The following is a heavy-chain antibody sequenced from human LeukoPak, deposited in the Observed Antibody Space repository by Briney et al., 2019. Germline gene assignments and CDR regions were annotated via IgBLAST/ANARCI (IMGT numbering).Heavy chain of an antibody. Sequence: GGSLRLSCAASGFIFSSYNMNWVRQAPGKGLEWVSSISSSSTYIYYTDSVKGRFTVSRDNAKKSLYLQMNSLRVEDTAVYYCTRDEYSSSTAWYFDLWGRGTLVTVSS. CDR1: GFIFSSYN. CDR3: TRDEYSSSTAWYFDL. D-gene: IGHD6-6*01. CDR2: ISSSSTYI. V-gene: IGHV3-21*01. J-gene: IGHJ2*01.